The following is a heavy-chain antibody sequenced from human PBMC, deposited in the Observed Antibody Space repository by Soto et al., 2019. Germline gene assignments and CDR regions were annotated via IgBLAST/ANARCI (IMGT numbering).Heavy chain of an antibody. CDR3: GRDIGYSSRGGY. V-gene: IGHV1-18*01. D-gene: IGHD6-13*01. Sequence: ASVKVSCKTSGYTFTSYGIGWARQAPGQGLEWMGWISAYNGNTNYAQKLQGRVTMTTDTSTSTAYMELRSLRSDDTAVYYCGRDIGYSSRGGYWGQGTLVTVSS. J-gene: IGHJ4*02. CDR1: GYTFTSYG. CDR2: ISAYNGNT.